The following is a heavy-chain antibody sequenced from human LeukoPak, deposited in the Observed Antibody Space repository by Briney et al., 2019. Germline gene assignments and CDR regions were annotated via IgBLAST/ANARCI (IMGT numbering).Heavy chain of an antibody. J-gene: IGHJ4*02. CDR1: GGSISSSSYY. CDR2: IYYSGST. Sequence: PSETLSLTCTVSGGSISSSSYYWGWIRQPPGKGLEWIGTIYYSGSTYYNPSLKSRVTISVDTSKNQFSLRLTSVTAADTAVYYCATRYCPGSCNFFPGYWGQRTLVTVSS. V-gene: IGHV4-39*01. D-gene: IGHD2-8*02. CDR3: ATRYCPGSCNFFPGY.